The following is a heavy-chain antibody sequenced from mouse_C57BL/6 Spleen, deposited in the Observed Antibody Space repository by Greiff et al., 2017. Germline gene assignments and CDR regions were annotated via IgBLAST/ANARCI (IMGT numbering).Heavy chain of an antibody. CDR2: ISDGGSYT. CDR1: GFTFSSYA. Sequence: EVKLVESGGGLVKPGGSLKLSCAASGFTFSSYAMSWVRQTPEKRLEWVATISDGGSYTYYPDNVKGRFTISRDNAKNNLYLQMSHLKSEDTAMYYCARDTDGSSYNYAMDYWGQGTSVTVSS. J-gene: IGHJ4*01. D-gene: IGHD1-1*01. V-gene: IGHV5-4*01. CDR3: ARDTDGSSYNYAMDY.